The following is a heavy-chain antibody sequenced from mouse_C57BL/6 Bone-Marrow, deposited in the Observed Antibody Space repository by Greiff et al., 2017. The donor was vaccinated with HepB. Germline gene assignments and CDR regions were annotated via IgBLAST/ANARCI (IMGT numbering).Heavy chain of an antibody. CDR3: ARRDPYGSSPYWYFDV. D-gene: IGHD1-1*01. J-gene: IGHJ1*03. CDR1: GYSFTDYN. V-gene: IGHV1-39*01. CDR2: INPNYGTT. Sequence: EVKLMESGPELVKPGASVKISCKASGYSFTDYNMNWVKQSNGTSLEWIGVINPNYGTTSYNQKFKGKATLTVDQSSSTAYMQLNSLTSEDSAVYYCARRDPYGSSPYWYFDVWGTGTTVTVSS.